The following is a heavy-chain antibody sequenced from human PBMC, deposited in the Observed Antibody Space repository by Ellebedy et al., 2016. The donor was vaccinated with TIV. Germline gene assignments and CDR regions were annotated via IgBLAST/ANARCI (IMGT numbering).Heavy chain of an antibody. CDR3: ARDRPITGKTSWCFDY. J-gene: IGHJ4*02. CDR2: ISDDGNNK. D-gene: IGHD1/OR15-1a*01. CDR1: GFTFSSYW. V-gene: IGHV3-30*03. Sequence: PGGSLRLSCEASGFTFSSYWMHWVRQAPGKGLVWVTVISDDGNNKYYADSVKGRFTISRDNSKNTVYLQMNSLRAEDAAVYYCARDRPITGKTSWCFDYWGQGALVTVSS.